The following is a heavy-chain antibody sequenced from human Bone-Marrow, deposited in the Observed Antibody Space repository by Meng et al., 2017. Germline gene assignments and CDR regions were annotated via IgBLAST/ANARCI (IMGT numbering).Heavy chain of an antibody. V-gene: IGHV1-69*05. J-gene: IGHJ1*01. CDR1: GGTFSSYA. D-gene: IGHD3-22*01. CDR3: ARYYYDSSGYYSWFQH. CDR2: IIPIFGTA. Sequence: SVKVSCKASGGTFSSYAISWVRQAPGQGLEWMGGIIPIFGTANYAQKFQGRVTITTDESTSTAYMELSSLRSEDTAVYYCARYYYDSSGYYSWFQHRGQGTLVTVSS.